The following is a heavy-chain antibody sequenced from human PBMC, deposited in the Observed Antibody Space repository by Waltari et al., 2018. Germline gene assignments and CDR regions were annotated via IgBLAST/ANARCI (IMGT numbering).Heavy chain of an antibody. CDR1: GFSFSFYA. J-gene: IGHJ4*02. CDR3: AILGGLTVTLYYFDQ. CDR2: ISGSGDGT. V-gene: IGHV3-23*01. Sequence: EVHLLESGGGLVQPGGSLRLSCAASGFSFSFYAMSWVRQAPGKGRGWVSSISGSGDGTYYAYPVKGRFTISSDNSRDTRYLQINSLRAEDTAVYYCAILGGLTVTLYYFDQWGQGTLVTVSS. D-gene: IGHD4-17*01.